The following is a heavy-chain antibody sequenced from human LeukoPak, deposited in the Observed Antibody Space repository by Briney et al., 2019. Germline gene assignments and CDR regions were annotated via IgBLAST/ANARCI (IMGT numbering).Heavy chain of an antibody. V-gene: IGHV3-23*01. J-gene: IGHJ4*02. Sequence: GGSLRLSCAASGFTFSSYAMSWVRQAPGKGLEWVSTISGSGSGGSTYYADSVKGRFTISRDNSKDTLYLQMNSLRAEATAVYYCAKLLAVTNSYYFNYWGQGTLVTVSS. CDR1: GFTFSSYA. D-gene: IGHD6-19*01. CDR3: AKLLAVTNSYYFNY. CDR2: ISGSGSGGST.